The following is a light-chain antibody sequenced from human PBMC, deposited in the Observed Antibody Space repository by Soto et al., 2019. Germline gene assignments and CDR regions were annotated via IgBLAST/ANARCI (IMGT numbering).Light chain of an antibody. Sequence: EIVLTQSPGTLSLSPGERATLSCRASQSVDSRYLAWYQQKPGQAPRLRIYGASSRATGIPDRFSGSGYGTDVTLPISRLEPEDFAVYSCQQYGSSPGMYTFGQGTKLEIK. CDR1: QSVDSRY. CDR3: QQYGSSPGMYT. CDR2: GAS. J-gene: IGKJ2*01. V-gene: IGKV3-20*01.